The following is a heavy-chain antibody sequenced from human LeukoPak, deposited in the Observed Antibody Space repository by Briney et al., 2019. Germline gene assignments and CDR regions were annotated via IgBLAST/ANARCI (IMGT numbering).Heavy chain of an antibody. J-gene: IGHJ5*02. Sequence: SETLSLTCTVSGGSISSYYWSWIRQPPGKGLEWIGYIYYSGSTNYNPSLKSRVTISVDTSKNQFSLKLSSVTAADTAVYYCARFKPPKKGYYSSGSYGGDNWFDPWGQGTLVTVSS. CDR1: GGSISSYY. D-gene: IGHD3-10*01. CDR2: IYYSGST. V-gene: IGHV4-59*08. CDR3: ARFKPPKKGYYSSGSYGGDNWFDP.